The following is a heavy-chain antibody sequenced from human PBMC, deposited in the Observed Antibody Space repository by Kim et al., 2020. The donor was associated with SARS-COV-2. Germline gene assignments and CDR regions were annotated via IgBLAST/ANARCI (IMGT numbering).Heavy chain of an antibody. D-gene: IGHD3-22*01. CDR2: ISYDGSNK. CDR1: GFTFSSYG. CDR3: AKARGYYDSSGYYYFDY. J-gene: IGHJ4*01. V-gene: IGHV3-30*18. Sequence: GGSLRLSCAASGFTFSSYGMHWVRQAPGKGLEWVAVISYDGSNKYYADSVKGRFTISRDNSKNTLYLQMNSLRAEDTAVYYCAKARGYYDSSGYYYFDY.